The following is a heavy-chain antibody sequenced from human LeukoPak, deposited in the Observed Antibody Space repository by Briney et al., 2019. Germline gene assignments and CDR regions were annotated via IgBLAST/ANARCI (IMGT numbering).Heavy chain of an antibody. CDR3: ARDKTGSALAVAGTFDY. D-gene: IGHD6-19*01. J-gene: IGHJ4*02. Sequence: GGTLRLSCAASGITFSSYGMSWVRQAPGKGLEWVSSISSTGGTTYYADSVKGRFTISRDNAKNSLYLQINSLRAEDTALYYCARDKTGSALAVAGTFDYWGQGTLVTVSS. CDR2: ISSTGGTT. V-gene: IGHV3-23*01. CDR1: GITFSSYG.